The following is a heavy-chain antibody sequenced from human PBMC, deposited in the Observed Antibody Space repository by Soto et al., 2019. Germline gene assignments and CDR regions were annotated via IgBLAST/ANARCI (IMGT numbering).Heavy chain of an antibody. D-gene: IGHD1-26*01. J-gene: IGHJ6*02. CDR3: ARFLQWECSDYYYGMDV. V-gene: IGHV1-69*06. CDR1: GGTFSSYA. Sequence: QVQLVQSGAEVKKPGSSVKVSCKASGGTFSSYAISWVRQAPGQGLEWMGGIIPIFGTANYAQKFQGRVTITAHKSTSTAYMELSSLRSEDTAVYYCARFLQWECSDYYYGMDVWGQGTTVPGSS. CDR2: IIPIFGTA.